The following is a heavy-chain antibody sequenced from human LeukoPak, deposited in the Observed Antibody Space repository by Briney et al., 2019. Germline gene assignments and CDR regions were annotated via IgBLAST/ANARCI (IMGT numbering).Heavy chain of an antibody. D-gene: IGHD6-13*01. CDR1: GFTFSSYA. Sequence: PGGSLRLSCAASGFTFSSYAMSWVRQAPGKGLEWVSAINGSGGSTYYADSVKGRFTISRDNSKNTLYLQMNSLRAEDTAVYYCAKGGYIAAAGTVYSYMDVWGKGTTVTVSS. CDR2: INGSGGST. V-gene: IGHV3-23*01. CDR3: AKGGYIAAAGTVYSYMDV. J-gene: IGHJ6*03.